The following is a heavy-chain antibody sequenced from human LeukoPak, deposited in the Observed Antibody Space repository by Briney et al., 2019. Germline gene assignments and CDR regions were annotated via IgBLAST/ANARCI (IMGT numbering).Heavy chain of an antibody. J-gene: IGHJ4*02. CDR1: GGSISSSSYY. Sequence: SETLSLTCTVSGGSISSSSYYWGWIRQPPGKGLEWIGYIYHSGSTYYNPSLKSRVTISVDRSKNQFSLKLSSVTAADTAVYYCARVSVGYCSSTSCYTLDYWGQGTLVTVSS. CDR3: ARVSVGYCSSTSCYTLDY. D-gene: IGHD2-2*02. V-gene: IGHV4-30-2*01. CDR2: IYHSGST.